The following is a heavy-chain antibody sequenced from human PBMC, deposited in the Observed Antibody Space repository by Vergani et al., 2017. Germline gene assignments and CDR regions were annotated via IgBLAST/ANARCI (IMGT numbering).Heavy chain of an antibody. CDR1: GFTFSTYD. J-gene: IGHJ4*02. CDR2: IGTAGDT. CDR3: ARDSEVDLHRGVLTI. V-gene: IGHV3-13*01. Sequence: EVQLVESGGGLVQPGGSLRLSCAASGFTFSTYDMHWVRQATGKGLEWVSAIGTAGDTYYPGSVKGRFTISRENAKNSLYLQMNSLRAEDTAVYYCARDSEVDLHRGVLTIWGQGTLVTVSS. D-gene: IGHD3-10*01.